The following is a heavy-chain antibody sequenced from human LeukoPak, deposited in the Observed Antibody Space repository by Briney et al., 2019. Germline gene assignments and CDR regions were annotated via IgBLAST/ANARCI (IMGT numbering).Heavy chain of an antibody. CDR1: GYNFGIFG. CDR3: ARVGVVVPSAWFDP. D-gene: IGHD2-2*01. J-gene: IGHJ5*02. V-gene: IGHV1-18*01. Sequence: GASVKVSCKASGYNFGIFGMSWVRQAPGQGLEWRGWISANNGNTKYAQKLQGRVTMTTDTSTSTAYMELRSLRSDDTAVYYCARVGVVVPSAWFDPWGQGTLVTVSS. CDR2: ISANNGNT.